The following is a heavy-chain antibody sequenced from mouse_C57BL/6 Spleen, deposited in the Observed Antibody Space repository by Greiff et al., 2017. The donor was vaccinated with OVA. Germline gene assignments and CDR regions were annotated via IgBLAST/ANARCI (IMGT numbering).Heavy chain of an antibody. J-gene: IGHJ2*01. CDR2: ISSGSSTI. V-gene: IGHV5-17*01. D-gene: IGHD1-1*01. Sequence: EVQLVESGGGLVKPGGSLKLSCAASGFTFSDYGMHWVRQAPEKGLEWVVYISSGSSTIYYADTVKGRITISRDNAKNTLFLQMTSLRSEDTAMYYCARKYYGSSWYYFDYWGQGTTLTVSS. CDR1: GFTFSDYG. CDR3: ARKYYGSSWYYFDY.